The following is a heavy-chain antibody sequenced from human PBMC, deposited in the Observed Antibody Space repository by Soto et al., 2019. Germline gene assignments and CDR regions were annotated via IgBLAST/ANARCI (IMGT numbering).Heavy chain of an antibody. V-gene: IGHV3-30*18. J-gene: IGHJ6*02. CDR1: GYIFSNYG. Sequence: QVQLVESGGGVVQPGRSLRLSCAASGYIFSNYGMHWVRQAPGKGLEGVAVTSYDGSKKYYADSVMGRFTISKDNSKNTVYLQMNSLRIEDTAVYYCAKWGLSGHGMDVWGQGTTVTVSS. D-gene: IGHD7-27*01. CDR3: AKWGLSGHGMDV. CDR2: TSYDGSKK.